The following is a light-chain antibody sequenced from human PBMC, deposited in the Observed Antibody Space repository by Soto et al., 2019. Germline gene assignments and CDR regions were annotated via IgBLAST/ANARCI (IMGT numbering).Light chain of an antibody. CDR2: GAS. J-gene: IGKJ4*01. Sequence: EIVLTQSPGTLSLSPGERATLSCRASQSASSSYVAWYQQRPGQAPRLLIYGASSRASGIPDRFSGSGSGTDFTLTISGLEPEDFAVYYCQQYGSSPRTFGGGTKVEIK. V-gene: IGKV3-20*01. CDR1: QSASSSY. CDR3: QQYGSSPRT.